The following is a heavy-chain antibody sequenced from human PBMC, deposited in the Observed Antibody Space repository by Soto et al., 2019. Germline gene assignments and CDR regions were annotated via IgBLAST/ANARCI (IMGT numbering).Heavy chain of an antibody. D-gene: IGHD1-1*01. CDR1: GFTFSMYW. CDR3: TRAPRDDSSGTRAH. Sequence: PGGSLRLSCVVSGFTFSMYWMHWVRQAPGQSPFWVSRISDYGTTTNYADSVRGRFTISRDNSKNTLYLQMNNLKPDDTAIYYCTRAPRDDSSGTRAHWGQGTPVTVSS. J-gene: IGHJ4*02. CDR2: ISDYGTTT. V-gene: IGHV3-74*01.